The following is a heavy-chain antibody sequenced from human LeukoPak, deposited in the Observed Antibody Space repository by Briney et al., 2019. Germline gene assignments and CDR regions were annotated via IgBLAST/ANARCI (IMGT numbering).Heavy chain of an antibody. J-gene: IGHJ5*01. D-gene: IGHD5-18*01. CDR3: AGDSYGTDS. CDR2: IYYSGNS. V-gene: IGHV4-59*01. Sequence: SETLSLTCTVSGGSISSYYWSWIRQPPGKGLQWIGYIYYSGNSSYNPSLKSRVTISIDTPKNQFSLKLTSVTAADTAVYYCAGDSYGTDSWGQGTLVTVS. CDR1: GGSISSYY.